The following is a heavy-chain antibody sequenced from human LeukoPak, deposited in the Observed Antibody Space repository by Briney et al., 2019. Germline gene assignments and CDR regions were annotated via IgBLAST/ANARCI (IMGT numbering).Heavy chain of an antibody. Sequence: KPSETLSLTCAVSGGSISSSSYYWGWIRQPPGKGLEWIGSIYYSGSTYYNPSLKSRVTISVDTSKNQFSLKLSSVTAADTAVYYCARITGAYDAFDIWGQGTMVTVSS. V-gene: IGHV4-39*01. CDR2: IYYSGST. J-gene: IGHJ3*02. CDR1: GGSISSSSYY. CDR3: ARITGAYDAFDI. D-gene: IGHD3-16*01.